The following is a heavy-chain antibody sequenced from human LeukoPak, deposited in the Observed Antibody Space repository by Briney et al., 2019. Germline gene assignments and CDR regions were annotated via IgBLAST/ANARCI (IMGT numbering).Heavy chain of an antibody. Sequence: GGSLRLSCAASGFSFSRYGMKWVRQAPGKGLEWLTYIRSSDSTTYYADSVKGRFTISRDNAKNSLYLQMNSLRAEDTAVYYCAKGTYYYDSSGYHDYWGQGTLVTVSS. CDR1: GFSFSRYG. J-gene: IGHJ4*02. CDR3: AKGTYYYDSSGYHDY. CDR2: IRSSDSTT. D-gene: IGHD3-22*01. V-gene: IGHV3-48*04.